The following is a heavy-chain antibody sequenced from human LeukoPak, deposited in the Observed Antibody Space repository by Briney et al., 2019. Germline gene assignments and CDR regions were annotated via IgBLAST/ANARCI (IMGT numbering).Heavy chain of an antibody. CDR2: ISGSGGST. CDR3: AKDRRTYYYDSSGYDY. D-gene: IGHD3-22*01. J-gene: IGHJ4*02. Sequence: GGSLRLSCAAPGFTFSSYAMSWVRQAPGKGLEWVSAISGSGGSTYYADSVKGRFTISRDNSKNTLYLQMNSLRAEDTAEYYCAKDRRTYYYDSSGYDYWGQGTLVTVSS. CDR1: GFTFSSYA. V-gene: IGHV3-23*01.